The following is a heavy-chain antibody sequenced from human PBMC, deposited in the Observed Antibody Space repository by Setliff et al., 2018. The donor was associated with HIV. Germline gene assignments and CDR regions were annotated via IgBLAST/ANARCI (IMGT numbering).Heavy chain of an antibody. V-gene: IGHV4-4*07. Sequence: PSETLSLTCTVSGGSMNDYYWSWVRQPAGKTLEWLGRISSSGISTYNFSLRSRVTISIDTSKNQFSLNLSSVTAADTAVYYCVKHFWTDYYDWRDTGAFDLWGQGTMVTVSS. CDR3: VKHFWTDYYDWRDTGAFDL. D-gene: IGHD3-22*01. J-gene: IGHJ3*01. CDR1: GGSMNDYY. CDR2: ISSSGIS.